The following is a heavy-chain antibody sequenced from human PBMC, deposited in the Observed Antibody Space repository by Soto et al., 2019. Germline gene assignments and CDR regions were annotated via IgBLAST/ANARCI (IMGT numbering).Heavy chain of an antibody. J-gene: IGHJ6*02. Sequence: PGGSLRLSCAASGFTFSSYAMHWVRQAPGKGLEWVAVISYDGSNKYYADSVKGRFTISRDNSKNTLYLQMNSLRAEDTAVYYCARGTSPHYYYDSSGTSYGMDVWGQGNTVTVSS. V-gene: IGHV3-30-3*01. D-gene: IGHD3-22*01. CDR2: ISYDGSNK. CDR3: ARGTSPHYYYDSSGTSYGMDV. CDR1: GFTFSSYA.